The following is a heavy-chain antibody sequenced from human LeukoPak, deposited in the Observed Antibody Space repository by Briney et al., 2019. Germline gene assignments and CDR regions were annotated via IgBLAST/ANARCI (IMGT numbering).Heavy chain of an antibody. D-gene: IGHD3-3*02. CDR1: GDSVSSNTAA. Sequence: SQTLLLTCPISGDSVSSNTAAWNWIRQSPSRGLEWLGRTYYRSKWYNDYAVSVKSRITINPDTSKNQFSLQLYSVTPEDTAVYYCARSISSGGFRLDYWGQGTLVTVSS. CDR2: TYYRSKWYN. V-gene: IGHV6-1*01. J-gene: IGHJ4*02. CDR3: ARSISSGGFRLDY.